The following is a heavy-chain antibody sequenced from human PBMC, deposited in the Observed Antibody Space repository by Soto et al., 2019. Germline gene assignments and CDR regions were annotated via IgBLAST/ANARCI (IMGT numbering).Heavy chain of an antibody. CDR2: ISGSGGST. V-gene: IGHV3-23*01. Sequence: PGGSLKLSCAASGFTFSSYAMSWVRQAPGKGLEWVSAISGSGGSTYYADSVKGRFTISRDNSKNTLYLQMNSLRAEDTAVYYCAKARWFGELLIDYWGQGTLVTVSS. CDR3: AKARWFGELLIDY. D-gene: IGHD3-10*01. J-gene: IGHJ4*02. CDR1: GFTFSSYA.